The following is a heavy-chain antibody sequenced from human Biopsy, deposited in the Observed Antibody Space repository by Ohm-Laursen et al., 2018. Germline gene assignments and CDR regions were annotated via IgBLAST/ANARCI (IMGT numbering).Heavy chain of an antibody. CDR2: IYPGDSDT. CDR1: GYSFTNYW. CDR3: AKHGGLGDFWSGYPLAAFDI. V-gene: IGHV5-51*01. Sequence: ESLKISCKSSGYSFTNYWIGWVRQMPGKGLEWMGLIYPGDSDTRYSPSFQGQVTISVDKSTSTAYVQWNSLKASDTAMYYCAKHGGLGDFWSGYPLAAFDIWGQGTMVTVSS. D-gene: IGHD3-3*01. J-gene: IGHJ3*02.